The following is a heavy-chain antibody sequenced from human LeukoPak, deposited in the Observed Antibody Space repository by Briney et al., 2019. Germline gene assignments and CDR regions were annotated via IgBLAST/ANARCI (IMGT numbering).Heavy chain of an antibody. V-gene: IGHV3-23*01. CDR1: GYTFSSYA. D-gene: IGHD1-26*01. CDR3: GNTDRQFRGSYGMDV. CDR2: IGACGDST. Sequence: GGPLTLSCTVSGYTFSSYAMSWVRQARGKAREWVSDIGACGDSTYYTDPVKGRFTISRDNSRNTLFLQMNSLRAEDTAVYSCGNTDRQFRGSYGMDVWGQGTTVTVSS. J-gene: IGHJ6*02.